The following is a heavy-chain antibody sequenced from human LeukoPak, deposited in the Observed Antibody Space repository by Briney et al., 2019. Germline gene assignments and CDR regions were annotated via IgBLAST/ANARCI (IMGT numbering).Heavy chain of an antibody. CDR2: IYTSGST. J-gene: IGHJ4*02. CDR1: GGSISSGSYY. V-gene: IGHV4-61*02. CDR3: ARARYGGRFDY. D-gene: IGHD4-17*01. Sequence: SETLSLTCSVSGGSISSGSYYWSWIRQPAGKGLEWIGRIYTSGSTNYNPSLKSRVTISVDTSKNQFSLKLSSVTAADTAMYYCARARYGGRFDYWGQGTLVTVSS.